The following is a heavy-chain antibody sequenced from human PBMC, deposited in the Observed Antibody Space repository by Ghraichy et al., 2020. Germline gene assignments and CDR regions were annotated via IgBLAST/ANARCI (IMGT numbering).Heavy chain of an antibody. J-gene: IGHJ4*02. CDR3: AKAYGEQWLVPVGY. V-gene: IGHV3-23*01. CDR1: GFTFSSYA. CDR2: ISGSGGST. Sequence: GGSLRLSCAASGFTFSSYAMSWVRQAPGKGLEWVSAISGSGGSTYYADSVKGRFTISRDNSKNTLYLQMNSLRAEDTAVYYCAKAYGEQWLVPVGYWGQGTLVTVSS. D-gene: IGHD6-19*01.